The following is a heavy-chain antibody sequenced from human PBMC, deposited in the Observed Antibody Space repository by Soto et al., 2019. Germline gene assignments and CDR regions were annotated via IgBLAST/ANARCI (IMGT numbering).Heavy chain of an antibody. CDR3: AGVRVWFGKLACCYGMDV. J-gene: IGHJ6*02. D-gene: IGHD3-10*01. V-gene: IGHV1-46*01. CDR2: INPSGGST. CDR1: GYTFTSYY. Sequence: ASVKVSCKASGYTFTSYYMHWVRQAPGQGLEWMGIINPSGGSTSYAQKFQGRVTMTRDTSTSTVYMELSSLRSEDTAVYYCAGVRVWFGKLACCYGMDVWGQGTTVTVSS.